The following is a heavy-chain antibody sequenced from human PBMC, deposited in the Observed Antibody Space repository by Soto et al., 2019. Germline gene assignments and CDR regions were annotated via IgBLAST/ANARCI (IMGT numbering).Heavy chain of an antibody. D-gene: IGHD2-2*01. CDR3: ARDPKPRYCSSTSCYLNWFDP. CDR1: GFTFSSYA. CDR2: ISYDGSNK. V-gene: IGHV3-30-3*01. J-gene: IGHJ5*02. Sequence: GGSLRLSCAASGFTFSSYAMHWVGQAPGKGLEWVAVISYDGSNKYYADSVKGRFTISRDNSKNTLYLQMNSLRAEDTAVYYCARDPKPRYCSSTSCYLNWFDPWGQGTLVTVSS.